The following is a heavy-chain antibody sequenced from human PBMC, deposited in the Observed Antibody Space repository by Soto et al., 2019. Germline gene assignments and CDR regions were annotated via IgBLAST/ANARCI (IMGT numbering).Heavy chain of an antibody. D-gene: IGHD5-18*01. Sequence: LRLSCAASGFTFSSYAMNWVRQAPGKGLEWVSRISAGGVKTYYADSVKGRFTVSRDNSEDTVFLQMNSLRAEDTALYYCATGVDTSKVGYWGQGTLVTVSS. CDR1: GFTFSSYA. J-gene: IGHJ4*02. CDR3: ATGVDTSKVGY. V-gene: IGHV3-23*01. CDR2: ISAGGVKT.